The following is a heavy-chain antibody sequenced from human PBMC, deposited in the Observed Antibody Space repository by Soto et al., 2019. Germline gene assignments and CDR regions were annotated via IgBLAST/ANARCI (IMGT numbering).Heavy chain of an antibody. CDR1: GVSIISYY. Sequence: SETLCLTCTVSGVSIISYYWSWILQPPGKGLEWIGYIYYSGSTNYNPSLKSRVTISVDTSKNQFSLKLSSVTAADTAVYYCARDGMYYDWWSGYANDYYYYMDGWGKETTVTVSS. J-gene: IGHJ6*03. CDR3: ARDGMYYDWWSGYANDYYYYMDG. CDR2: IYYSGST. V-gene: IGHV4-59*01. D-gene: IGHD3-3*01.